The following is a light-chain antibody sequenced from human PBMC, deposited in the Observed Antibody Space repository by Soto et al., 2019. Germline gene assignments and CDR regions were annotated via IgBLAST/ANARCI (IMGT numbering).Light chain of an antibody. CDR3: QQYDTWSPGT. J-gene: IGKJ1*01. V-gene: IGKV3-15*01. CDR1: QSVCSN. Sequence: EIVMTQSPATLSVSPGERASLSCRASQSVCSNLAWYQQKPGQAPRLLIYGASTRATGIPARFRGSGSGTEFTLTNSSLQSGDVACYYCQQYDTWSPGTFGRATKVEIK. CDR2: GAS.